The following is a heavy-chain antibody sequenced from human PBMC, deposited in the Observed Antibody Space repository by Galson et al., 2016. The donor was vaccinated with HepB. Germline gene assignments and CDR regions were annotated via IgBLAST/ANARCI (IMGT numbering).Heavy chain of an antibody. CDR1: GYTFTKYW. D-gene: IGHD3-22*01. Sequence: QSGAEVKEPGESLKISCKGSGYTFTKYWIGWVRQMPGKGLEWMGITYPDDSDTRYSPSSRGQVTISADKSVATAYLQWGSLKASDTAIYYCVRNYYDSSGSYYGFDIWGHGTMVTVSS. J-gene: IGHJ3*02. V-gene: IGHV5-51*01. CDR3: VRNYYDSSGSYYGFDI. CDR2: TYPDDSDT.